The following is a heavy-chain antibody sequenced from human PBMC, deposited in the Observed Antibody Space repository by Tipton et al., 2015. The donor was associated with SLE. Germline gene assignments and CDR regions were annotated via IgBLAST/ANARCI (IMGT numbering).Heavy chain of an antibody. Sequence: TLSLTCAVSGGPLRGYFWSWIRPSPGEGLGWIGESSPSGGTKDNPPPKSRVIVSVDTSKNQVSLNLSSVTAADTAVYYCARVVRGYRYGPYYYVDLWGRGTLVTVSS. CDR3: ARVVRGYRYGPYYYVDL. J-gene: IGHJ2*01. V-gene: IGHV4-34*01. CDR2: SSPSGGT. D-gene: IGHD5-18*01. CDR1: GGPLRGYF.